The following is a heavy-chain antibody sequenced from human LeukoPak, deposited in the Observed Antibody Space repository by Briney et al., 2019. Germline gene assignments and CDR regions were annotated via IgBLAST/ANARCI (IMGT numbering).Heavy chain of an antibody. CDR3: AKDLDTVVISFKDY. CDR1: GFTFSSYG. CDR2: ISGSGGST. Sequence: GGSLRLPCAASGFTFSSYGMSWVRQAPGKGLEWVSAISGSGGSTYYADSVKGRFTISRDNSKNTLYLQMNSLRAEDTAVYYCAKDLDTVVISFKDYWGQGTLVTVSS. D-gene: IGHD4-23*01. J-gene: IGHJ4*02. V-gene: IGHV3-23*01.